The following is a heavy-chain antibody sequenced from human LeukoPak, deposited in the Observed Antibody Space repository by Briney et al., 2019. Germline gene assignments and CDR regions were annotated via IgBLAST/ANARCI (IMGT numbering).Heavy chain of an antibody. D-gene: IGHD6-13*01. J-gene: IGHJ5*02. CDR2: ISTNGGST. V-gene: IGHV3-64*04. CDR3: ARGVRIAAAGTEEGGWFDP. Sequence: PGGSLRLSCSASGFTFSSYAMHWVRQAPGKGLEYVSAISTNGGSTYYADSVKGRFTISRDNSKNTLYLQMNSLRAEDTAVYYCARGVRIAAAGTEEGGWFDPWGQGTLVTVSS. CDR1: GFTFSSYA.